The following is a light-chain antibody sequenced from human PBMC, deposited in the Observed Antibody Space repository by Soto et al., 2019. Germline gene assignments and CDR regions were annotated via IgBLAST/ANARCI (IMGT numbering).Light chain of an antibody. CDR2: GAS. Sequence: EIVMTQSPATLSVSPGERVTLSCRASQSVSSNLAWYQQKPGQAPRLLIYGASTRATGIPARFSGSGSGTDFTLTISRLQSEDFAVYYCQQYDNWPQTFGQGTKVDIK. J-gene: IGKJ1*01. V-gene: IGKV3-15*01. CDR3: QQYDNWPQT. CDR1: QSVSSN.